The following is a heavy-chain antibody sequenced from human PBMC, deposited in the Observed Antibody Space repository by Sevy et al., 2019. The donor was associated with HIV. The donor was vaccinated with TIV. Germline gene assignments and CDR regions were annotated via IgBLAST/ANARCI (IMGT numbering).Heavy chain of an antibody. J-gene: IGHJ6*02. Sequence: GGSLRLSCAASGFMFSSYAMSWDRQAPGKGLEWVSTIRGSGGSTYYAHSVKGRFTISRDNSKNTLYLQMNSLRAEDTAVYYCHGDYDSSQLASYYYYGMDVWGQGTTVTVSS. CDR1: GFMFSSYA. D-gene: IGHD3-22*01. V-gene: IGHV3-23*01. CDR3: HGDYDSSQLASYYYYGMDV. CDR2: IRGSGGST.